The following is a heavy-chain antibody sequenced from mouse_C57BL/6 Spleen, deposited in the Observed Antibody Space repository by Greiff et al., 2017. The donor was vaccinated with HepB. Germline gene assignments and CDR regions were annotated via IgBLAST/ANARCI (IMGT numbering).Heavy chain of an antibody. V-gene: IGHV1-50*01. CDR3: ARNYGSSLYAMDY. Sequence: VQLQQPGAELVKPGASVKLSCKASGYTFTSYWMQWVKQRPGQGLEWIGEIDPSDSYNNYNQKFKGKATLTVDTSSSTAYMQLSSLTSEDSAVYYCARNYGSSLYAMDYWGQGTSVTVSS. CDR2: IDPSDSYN. CDR1: GYTFTSYW. D-gene: IGHD1-1*01. J-gene: IGHJ4*01.